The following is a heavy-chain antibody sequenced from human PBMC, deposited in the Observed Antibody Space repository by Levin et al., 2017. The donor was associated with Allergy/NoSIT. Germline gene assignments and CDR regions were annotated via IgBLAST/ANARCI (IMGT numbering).Heavy chain of an antibody. CDR1: GFTFSRFW. V-gene: IGHV3-74*01. Sequence: GGSLRLSCAASGFTFSRFWMHWVPQAPGKGLVWVSHINSDGTNTNYADSVKGRFTISRDNTENTLYLQMDSLRAEDTSVYFCARGGCSSTSCLDNWGQGTLVTVSS. CDR3: ARGGCSSTSCLDN. CDR2: INSDGTNT. D-gene: IGHD2-2*01. J-gene: IGHJ4*02.